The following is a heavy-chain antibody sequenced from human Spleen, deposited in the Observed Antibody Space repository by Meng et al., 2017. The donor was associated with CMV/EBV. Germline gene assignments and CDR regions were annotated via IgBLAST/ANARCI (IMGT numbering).Heavy chain of an antibody. V-gene: IGHV4-61*08. CDR1: GSVSSGGHY. CDR2: IYYSGST. D-gene: IGHD3/OR15-3a*01. CDR3: ARRRGGFWTDYYAFDY. Sequence: GSVSSGGHYWSWLRQTPGKGLEWIGYIYYSGSTEYNPFLQSRITISIDTSKSQFSLRLTSVTAADTAVYYCARRRGGFWTDYYAFDYWGQGTLVTVSS. J-gene: IGHJ4*02.